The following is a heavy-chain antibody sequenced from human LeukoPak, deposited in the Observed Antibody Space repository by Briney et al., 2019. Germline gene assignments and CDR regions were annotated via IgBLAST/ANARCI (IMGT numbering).Heavy chain of an antibody. CDR2: ISAYNGNT. Sequence: ASVKVSCKASGYTFTSYGISWVRQAPGQGLEWMGWISAYNGNTNYAQKLQGRVTMTTDTSTSTAYMELRSLRSDDTAVYYCARDYNCYGSGSYREINWFDPWGQGTLVTVSS. D-gene: IGHD3-10*01. V-gene: IGHV1-18*01. CDR1: GYTFTSYG. CDR3: ARDYNCYGSGSYREINWFDP. J-gene: IGHJ5*02.